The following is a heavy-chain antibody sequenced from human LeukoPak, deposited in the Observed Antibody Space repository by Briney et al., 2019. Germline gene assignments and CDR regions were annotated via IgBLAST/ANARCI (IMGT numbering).Heavy chain of an antibody. CDR1: GGSISSYY. CDR2: IYYSGST. Sequence: PSETLSLTCTVSGGSISSYYWSWIRQPPGKGLEWIGYIYYSGSTNYNPSLKSRVTISVDTSKNQFSLKLSSVTAADTAVYYCARRSVRGVDNWFDPWGQGTLVTVSS. CDR3: ARRSVRGVDNWFDP. V-gene: IGHV4-59*08. J-gene: IGHJ5*02. D-gene: IGHD3-10*01.